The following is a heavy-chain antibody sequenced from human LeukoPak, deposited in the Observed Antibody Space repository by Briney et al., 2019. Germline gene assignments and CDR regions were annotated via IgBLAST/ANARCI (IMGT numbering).Heavy chain of an antibody. D-gene: IGHD1-26*01. CDR3: VSSTIVGATYYYYYYMDV. CDR1: GGSISSSSYY. Sequence: SETLSLTCTVSGGSISSSSYYWGWIRQPPGKGLEWIGGIYYSGSTYYNPSLKSRVTISVDTSKNQFSLKLSSVTAADTAVYYCVSSTIVGATYYYYYYMDVWGKGTTVTISS. J-gene: IGHJ6*03. CDR2: IYYSGST. V-gene: IGHV4-39*01.